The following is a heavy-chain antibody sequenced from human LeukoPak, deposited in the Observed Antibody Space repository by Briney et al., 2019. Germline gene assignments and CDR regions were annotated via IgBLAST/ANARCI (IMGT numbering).Heavy chain of an antibody. J-gene: IGHJ3*02. CDR3: AKDGCGGDCLFAFDI. CDR2: ISGSGGST. Sequence: GALRLSCAASGFTFSSYAMSWVRQAPGKGLEWVSAISGSGGSTYYADSVKGRFTISRDNSKNTLYLQMNSLRAEDTAVYYCAKDGCGGDCLFAFDIWGQGTMVTVSS. D-gene: IGHD2-21*02. CDR1: GFTFSSYA. V-gene: IGHV3-23*01.